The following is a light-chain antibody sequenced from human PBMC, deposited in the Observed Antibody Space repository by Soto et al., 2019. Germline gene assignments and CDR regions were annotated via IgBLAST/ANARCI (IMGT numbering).Light chain of an antibody. CDR1: QSVSSYY. Sequence: EIVLTQSPGTLSLSPGERATLSCRASQSVSSYYLAWYQQKPGQAPRLLIYGASSRATGIPDRFSGSGSGTAFTITISRLEPEDSAVYYCQQYGSSLSITFGQGTRLEIK. CDR2: GAS. J-gene: IGKJ5*01. CDR3: QQYGSSLSIT. V-gene: IGKV3-20*01.